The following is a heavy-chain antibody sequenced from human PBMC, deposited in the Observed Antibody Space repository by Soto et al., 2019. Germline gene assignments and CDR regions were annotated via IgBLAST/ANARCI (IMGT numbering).Heavy chain of an antibody. D-gene: IGHD3-16*02. V-gene: IGHV1-69*02. CDR3: ARQLYLGELSFGY. CDR1: GGTFSSYT. CDR2: IIPILGIA. Sequence: ASVKVSCKASGGTFSSYTISWVRQAPGQGLEWMGRIIPILGIANYAQKFQGRVTITADKSTSTAYMELSSLRSEDTAVYYCARQLYLGELSFGYWGQGTLVTVSS. J-gene: IGHJ4*02.